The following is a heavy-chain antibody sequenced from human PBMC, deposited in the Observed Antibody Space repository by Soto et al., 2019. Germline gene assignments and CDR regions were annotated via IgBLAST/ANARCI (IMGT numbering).Heavy chain of an antibody. CDR2: IIPILGIA. CDR3: ARGYCSGGSCYPLDY. Sequence: QVQLVQSGAEVKKPGSSVKVSCKASGGTFSSYTISWVRQAHGQGLEWMGRIIPILGIANYAQKFQGRVTITADKSTSTAYMELRSLRSEDTAVYYCARGYCSGGSCYPLDYWGQGTLVTVSS. D-gene: IGHD2-15*01. J-gene: IGHJ4*02. V-gene: IGHV1-69*02. CDR1: GGTFSSYT.